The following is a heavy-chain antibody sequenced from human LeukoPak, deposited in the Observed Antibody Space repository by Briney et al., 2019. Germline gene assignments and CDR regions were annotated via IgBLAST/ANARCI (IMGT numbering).Heavy chain of an antibody. CDR3: ASTADAIVVVPAY. V-gene: IGHV1-69*02. J-gene: IGHJ4*02. Sequence: SVKVSCKASGGTFSSYTISWVRQAPGQGLEWMGRVIPILGIANYAQKFQGRVTITADKSTSTAYMELSSLRSEDTAVYYCASTADAIVVVPAYWGQGTLVTVSS. D-gene: IGHD2-2*01. CDR1: GGTFSSYT. CDR2: VIPILGIA.